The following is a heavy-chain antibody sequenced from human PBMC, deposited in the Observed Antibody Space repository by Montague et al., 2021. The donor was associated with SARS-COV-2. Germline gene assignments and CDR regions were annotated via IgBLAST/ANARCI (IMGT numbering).Heavy chain of an antibody. CDR2: IRTTGHT. D-gene: IGHD1-26*01. Sequence: SQTLFLTCTVSGASISTGIYYWSWIRQPAGKGLEWIGRIRTTGHTDYNSSLESRVFMSVDTSTNQFSLSLTSVTAADTAVYFCARFGSGTLEFDLWGQGTLVTVSS. CDR1: GASISTGIYY. J-gene: IGHJ4*02. V-gene: IGHV4-61*02. CDR3: ARFGSGTLEFDL.